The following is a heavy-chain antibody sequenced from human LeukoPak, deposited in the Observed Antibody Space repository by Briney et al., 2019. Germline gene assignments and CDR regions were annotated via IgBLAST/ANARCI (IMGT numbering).Heavy chain of an antibody. J-gene: IGHJ4*02. CDR1: GYRFTNYW. V-gene: IGHV5-51*01. CDR3: ARVDYYDRSGYSSPLRY. Sequence: GESLKISCKGSGYRFTNYWIGWVRQMPGKGLECMGIIYPGDSDTRYSPSFQGQVTISADRSISTAYLQWSSLKASDSAMYYCARVDYYDRSGYSSPLRYWGQGTLVTVSS. D-gene: IGHD3-22*01. CDR2: IYPGDSDT.